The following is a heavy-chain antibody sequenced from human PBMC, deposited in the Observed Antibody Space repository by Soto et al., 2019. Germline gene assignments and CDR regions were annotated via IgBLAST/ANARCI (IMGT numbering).Heavy chain of an antibody. Sequence: SVKVSCKASGGTFSSYAISWVRQAPGQGLEWMGGIIPIFGTANYAQKFQGRVTITADESTSTAYMELSSLRSEDTAVYYCARDPRPGFIEDLHAGAKWFDPWGQGTLVTVSS. J-gene: IGHJ5*02. CDR3: ARDPRPGFIEDLHAGAKWFDP. V-gene: IGHV1-69*13. D-gene: IGHD1-26*01. CDR2: IIPIFGTA. CDR1: GGTFSSYA.